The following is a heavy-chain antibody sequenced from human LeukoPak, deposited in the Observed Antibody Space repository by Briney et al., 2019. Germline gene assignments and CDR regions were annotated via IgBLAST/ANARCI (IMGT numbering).Heavy chain of an antibody. V-gene: IGHV1-2*02. CDR3: ARIAAAGRLDFDY. Sequence: ASVKVSCKASGYTFTGYYMHWVRQAPGQGLEWMGWINPNSGGTNYAQKFQGRVTMTRDTSISTAYMGLSRLRSDDTAVYYCARIAAAGRLDFDYWGQGTLVTVSS. J-gene: IGHJ4*02. CDR1: GYTFTGYY. CDR2: INPNSGGT. D-gene: IGHD6-13*01.